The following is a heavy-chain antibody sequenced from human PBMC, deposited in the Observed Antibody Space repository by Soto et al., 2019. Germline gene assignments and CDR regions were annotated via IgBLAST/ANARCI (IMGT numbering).Heavy chain of an antibody. J-gene: IGHJ3*01. CDR2: LYWDGEK. CDR1: GFSLSTSGVG. D-gene: IGHD2-2*01. CDR3: ARFIVVPPSDVFDV. Sequence: QITLKESGPALVKPTQTLTLTCTFSGFSLSTSGVGVGWIRQPPGKALEWLALLYWDGEKRYSPSPKSRRAITTDTSKHQVVPTMTNLDPVDRATYSCARFIVVPPSDVFDVWCQGTVVAVSS. V-gene: IGHV2-5*02.